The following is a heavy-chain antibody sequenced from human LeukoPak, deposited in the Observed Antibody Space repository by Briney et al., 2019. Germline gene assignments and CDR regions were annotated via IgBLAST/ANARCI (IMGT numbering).Heavy chain of an antibody. D-gene: IGHD3-22*01. CDR2: INPSGGST. J-gene: IGHJ4*02. CDR1: GYTFTSYY. CDR3: ARGSAPYYYDSSGRGPDY. V-gene: IGHV1-46*01. Sequence: ASVKVSCKASGYTFTSYYMHWVRQAPGQGLEWMGIINPSGGSTSYAQKFQGRVTMTRDMSTSTVYMELSSLRSEDTAVYYCARGSAPYYYDSSGRGPDYWGQGTLVTVSS.